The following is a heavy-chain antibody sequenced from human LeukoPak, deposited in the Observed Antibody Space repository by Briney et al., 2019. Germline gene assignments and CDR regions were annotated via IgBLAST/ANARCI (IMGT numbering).Heavy chain of an antibody. V-gene: IGHV3-30-3*01. CDR2: ISYDGSNK. CDR3: AKDGGSLRPADY. J-gene: IGHJ4*02. CDR1: GFTFSSYA. D-gene: IGHD3-10*01. Sequence: PGGSLRLSCAASGFTFSSYAMHWVRQAPGKGLEWVAVISYDGSNKYYADSVKGRFTISRDNSKNTLYLQMNSLRAEDTAVYYCAKDGGSLRPADYWGQGTLVTVSS.